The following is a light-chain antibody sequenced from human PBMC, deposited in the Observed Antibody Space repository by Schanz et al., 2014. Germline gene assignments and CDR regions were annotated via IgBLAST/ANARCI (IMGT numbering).Light chain of an antibody. J-gene: IGLJ2*01. CDR3: GTWDSSLSAVV. CDR2: DTS. V-gene: IGLV1-51*01. CDR1: SSNIGSNT. Sequence: QSVLTQPPSVSGTPGQRVTISCSGSSSNIGSNTINWYQHLPGTAPKLLIYDTSKRPSGIPDRFSGSKSGTSATLGITGLQTGDEAEFYCGTWDSSLSAVVFGGGTKLTVL.